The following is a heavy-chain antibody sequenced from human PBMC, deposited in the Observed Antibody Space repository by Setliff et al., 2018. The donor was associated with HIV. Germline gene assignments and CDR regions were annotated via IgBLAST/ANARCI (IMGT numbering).Heavy chain of an antibody. Sequence: GSLRLSCAASGFTFSSYGMSWVRQAPGKGLEWVSGINWNGGSTGYADSVKGRFTISGDNSKNTLYMEMSRLRAEDTAVYYCAKTLPTFSTYNWYFDLWGRGTLVTVSS. CDR2: INWNGGST. V-gene: IGHV3-20*04. CDR1: GFTFSSYG. J-gene: IGHJ2*01. D-gene: IGHD3-16*01. CDR3: AKTLPTFSTYNWYFDL.